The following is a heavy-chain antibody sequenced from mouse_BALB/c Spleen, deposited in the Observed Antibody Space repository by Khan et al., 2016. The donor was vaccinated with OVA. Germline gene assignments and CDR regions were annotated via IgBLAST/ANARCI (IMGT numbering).Heavy chain of an antibody. D-gene: IGHD4-1*01. J-gene: IGHJ4*01. V-gene: IGHV3-2*02. Sequence: EVQLQESGPGLVKHSQSLSLTCTVAGYSITSDYAWNWIRQFPGNKLEWMGYISYSGSTGYNPSLKSRISITRDTSKNQFFLQLNSVTTEDTATYYCASELGRYYAMDYWGQGTSVTVSS. CDR2: ISYSGST. CDR1: GYSITSDYA. CDR3: ASELGRYYAMDY.